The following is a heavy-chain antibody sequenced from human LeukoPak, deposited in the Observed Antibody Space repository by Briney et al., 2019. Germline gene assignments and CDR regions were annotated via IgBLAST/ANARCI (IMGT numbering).Heavy chain of an antibody. CDR2: ISSSGSTI. Sequence: GGSLRLSCAASVFTFSSYEMNWVRQSPGKGLEWVSYISSSGSTIYYADSVKGRFTISRDNAKNSLYLQMNSLRAEDTAVYYCARMFQQLTARGDYWGQGTLVTVSS. CDR3: ARMFQQLTARGDY. J-gene: IGHJ4*02. CDR1: VFTFSSYE. V-gene: IGHV3-48*03. D-gene: IGHD6-13*01.